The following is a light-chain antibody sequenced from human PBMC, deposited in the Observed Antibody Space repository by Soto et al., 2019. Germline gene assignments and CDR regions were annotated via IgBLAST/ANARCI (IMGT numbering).Light chain of an antibody. Sequence: EIVLTQSPATLSLSPGERATLSCRASQSVGNYLAWYQQKPGQAPRLLIYDASNRATGIPARFSGSGSGTDFTLTISSLEPEDFAVYYCQQRSNWPPVITFGQGTRLDLK. CDR3: QQRSNWPPVIT. J-gene: IGKJ5*01. CDR1: QSVGNY. V-gene: IGKV3-11*01. CDR2: DAS.